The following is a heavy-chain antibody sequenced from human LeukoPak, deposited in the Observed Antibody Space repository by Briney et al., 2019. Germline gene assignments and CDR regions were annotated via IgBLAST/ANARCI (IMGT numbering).Heavy chain of an antibody. V-gene: IGHV3-23*01. J-gene: IGHJ4*02. Sequence: GGSLRLSCAASGFTFSSDAMSWVRQAPGKGLEWVSAISGSGGSTYYADSVKARFTISRDNSKNTPYLQMNRLRAEDTAVYSCAKEAWRVMGSSPYYFDYWGQGTLVTVSS. D-gene: IGHD6-13*01. CDR2: ISGSGGST. CDR1: GFTFSSDA. CDR3: AKEAWRVMGSSPYYFDY.